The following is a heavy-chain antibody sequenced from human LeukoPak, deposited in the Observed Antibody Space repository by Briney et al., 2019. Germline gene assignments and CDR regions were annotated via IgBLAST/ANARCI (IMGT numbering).Heavy chain of an antibody. CDR1: GYTFTNYG. CDR2: VSAYADDT. D-gene: IGHD5/OR15-5a*01. CDR3: ARDCIGCLGFDY. J-gene: IGHJ4*02. Sequence: GASVKVSCKASGYTFTNYGISWVRQAPGQGLEWMGWVSAYADDTNYVQKFRGRITMTTDTSTSTACVELRSLRSDDTAVYYCARDCIGCLGFDYWGQGTLVTVSS. V-gene: IGHV1-18*01.